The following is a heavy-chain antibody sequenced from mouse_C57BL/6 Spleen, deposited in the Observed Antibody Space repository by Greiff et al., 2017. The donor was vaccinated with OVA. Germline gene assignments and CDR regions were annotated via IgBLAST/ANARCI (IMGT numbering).Heavy chain of an antibody. Sequence: EVKVEESGGGLVKPGGSLKLSCAASGFTFSDYGMHWVRQAPEKGLEWVAYISSGSSTIYYADTVKGRFTISSDNAKNTLFLQMSSLRAEDTTMYYCARRAGWLYAMDYWGQGTSVTVSS. D-gene: IGHD2-3*01. CDR1: GFTFSDYG. CDR3: ARRAGWLYAMDY. J-gene: IGHJ4*01. CDR2: ISSGSSTI. V-gene: IGHV5-17*01.